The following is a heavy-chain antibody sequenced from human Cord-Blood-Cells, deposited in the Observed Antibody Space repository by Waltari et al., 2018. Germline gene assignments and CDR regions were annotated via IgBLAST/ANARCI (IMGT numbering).Heavy chain of an antibody. J-gene: IGHJ4*02. D-gene: IGHD2-8*02. CDR3: AREEGIVLVVYAFDY. Sequence: HVQLVQSGAEVKKPGASVKVSCKASGYTFTGYYMPWVRPAPGQGLEWMGRINPNSGGTNYAQKFQGRVTMTRDTSISTAYMELSRLRSDDTAVYYCAREEGIVLVVYAFDYWGQGTLVTVSS. V-gene: IGHV1-2*06. CDR2: INPNSGGT. CDR1: GYTFTGYY.